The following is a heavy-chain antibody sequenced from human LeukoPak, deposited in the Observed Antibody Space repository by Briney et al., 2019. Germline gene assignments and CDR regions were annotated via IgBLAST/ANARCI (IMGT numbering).Heavy chain of an antibody. V-gene: IGHV3-23*01. CDR2: TSGSGRT. CDR1: GYFFNNYA. CDR3: VKGGQDCSPTTCYYD. J-gene: IGHJ4*02. D-gene: IGHD2-2*01. Sequence: GGSLRLSCVASGYFFNNYAVSWVRQAPGKGLEWVSATSGSGRTYYADSVKGRFTISRDNSKNTGYLQMNSLRAEDTAVYYCVKGGQDCSPTTCYYDWGQGTLVTVSS.